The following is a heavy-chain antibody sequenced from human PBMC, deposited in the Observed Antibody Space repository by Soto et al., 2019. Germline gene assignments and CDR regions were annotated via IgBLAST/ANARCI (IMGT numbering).Heavy chain of an antibody. J-gene: IGHJ4*02. D-gene: IGHD2-15*01. CDR3: GTWRGRSWFDY. CDR2: IFSSDSSA. Sequence: PXESLMISCKACGFTFSSYSLGWVRHMPGKGLQWMGNIFSSDSSAEYSPSFVGQVTISVDRSINTAYLQWSSLKASDTAIYYCGTWRGRSWFDYWRPGTLVTVSS. CDR1: GFTFSSYS. V-gene: IGHV5-51*01.